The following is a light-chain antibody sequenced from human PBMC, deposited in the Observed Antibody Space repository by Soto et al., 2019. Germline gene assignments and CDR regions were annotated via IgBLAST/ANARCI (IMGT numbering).Light chain of an antibody. Sequence: QSVLTQPPSVSGATGQRVTISCTGSSSNIGAGYDVHWYQQLPGTAPKLLIYGDNNRPSGVPDRFSGSKSGTSASLAITGLQAEDEADYYCQSYDSSLSAWVFGGGTKRTVL. V-gene: IGLV1-40*01. J-gene: IGLJ3*02. CDR1: SSNIGAGYD. CDR2: GDN. CDR3: QSYDSSLSAWV.